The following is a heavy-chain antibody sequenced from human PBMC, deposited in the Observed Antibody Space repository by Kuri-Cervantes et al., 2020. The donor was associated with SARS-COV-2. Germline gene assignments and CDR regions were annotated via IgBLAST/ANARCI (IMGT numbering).Heavy chain of an antibody. V-gene: IGHV1-69*10. J-gene: IGHJ5*02. D-gene: IGHD3-9*01. CDR2: IIPIFGIA. CDR1: RYTFTKYF. CDR3: AREWNDILTGYYSAEPFDP. Sequence: SVKVSCKASRYTFTKYFTQWVRQGPGQGLEWMGGIIPIFGIANYAQKFQGRVTITADKSTSTAYMELRSLRSDDTAVYYCAREWNDILTGYYSAEPFDPWGQGTLVTVSS.